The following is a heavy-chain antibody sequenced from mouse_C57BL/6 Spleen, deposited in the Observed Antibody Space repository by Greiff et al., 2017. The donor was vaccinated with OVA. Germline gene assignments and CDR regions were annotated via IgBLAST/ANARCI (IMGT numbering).Heavy chain of an antibody. CDR1: GYAFSSSW. Sequence: VKLMESGPELVKPGASVKISCKASGYAFSSSWMNWVKQRPGKGLEWIGRIYPGDGDTNYNGKFKGKATLTADKSSSTAYMQLSSLTSEDSAVYFCARDGPSYYFEYWGQGTTLTVSS. CDR2: IYPGDGDT. J-gene: IGHJ2*01. D-gene: IGHD2-3*01. CDR3: ARDGPSYYFEY. V-gene: IGHV1-82*01.